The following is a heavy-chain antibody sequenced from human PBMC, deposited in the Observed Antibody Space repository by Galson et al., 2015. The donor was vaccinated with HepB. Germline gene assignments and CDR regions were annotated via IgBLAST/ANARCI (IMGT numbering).Heavy chain of an antibody. D-gene: IGHD4-23*01. J-gene: IGHJ4*02. Sequence: SLRLSCAASGFTFSSYAMHWVRQAPGKGPEWVAVISYDGSNKYYADSVKGRFTISRDNSKNTLYLQMSSLRAEDTAVYYCVLGTTVVTPGFYWGQGTLVTVSS. CDR1: GFTFSSYA. CDR3: VLGTTVVTPGFY. V-gene: IGHV3-30*04. CDR2: ISYDGSNK.